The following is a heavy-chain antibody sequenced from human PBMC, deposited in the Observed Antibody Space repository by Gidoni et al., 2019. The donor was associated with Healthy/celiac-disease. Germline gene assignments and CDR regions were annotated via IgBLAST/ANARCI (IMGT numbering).Heavy chain of an antibody. J-gene: IGHJ6*02. D-gene: IGHD2-2*01. CDR3: AAGSIVVVPADYYGMDV. V-gene: IGHV1-58*01. CDR1: GFTFTSSA. CDR2: IVVGSGNT. Sequence: QMHLVQSGPEVKKPGTSVTVSCKASGFTFTSSAVQWVRQARGQRVEWIGWIVVGSGNTNYAQKFQERVTITRDRSTSTAYMELSSLRAEDTAVYYCAAGSIVVVPADYYGMDVWGQGTTVTVSS.